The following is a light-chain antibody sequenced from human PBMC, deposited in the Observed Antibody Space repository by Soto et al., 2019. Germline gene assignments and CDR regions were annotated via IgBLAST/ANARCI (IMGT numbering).Light chain of an antibody. V-gene: IGLV2-14*01. J-gene: IGLJ1*01. CDR2: DVS. CDR1: SSDIGGYNY. CDR3: SSYTSGSTFYV. Sequence: QSVLTQPASVSGSPGPSITIPCTGTSSDIGGYNYVSWFQQHPGKAPKLMTSDVSNRPSGVSTRFSGSKSGNTASLTISGLQAEDEADYSCSSYTSGSTFYVFGTGTKVPVL.